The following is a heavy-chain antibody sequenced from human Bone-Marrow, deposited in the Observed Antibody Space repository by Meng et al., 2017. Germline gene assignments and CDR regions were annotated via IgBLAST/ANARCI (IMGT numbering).Heavy chain of an antibody. Sequence: ASVKVSCKASGYTFTGYYMHWGRQAPGQGLEWMGWINPDSGGTNDAQKSQGRVTMTRDTSISTAYMELSRMRSDDTAVYYCASAAMVGCSSTSSWMEIDYWGQGTLVTVSS. CDR2: INPDSGGT. J-gene: IGHJ4*02. CDR1: GYTFTGYY. V-gene: IGHV1-2*02. CDR3: ASAAMVGCSSTSSWMEIDY. D-gene: IGHD2-2*01.